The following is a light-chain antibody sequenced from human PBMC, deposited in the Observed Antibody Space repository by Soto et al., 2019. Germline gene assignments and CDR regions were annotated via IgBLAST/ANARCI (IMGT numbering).Light chain of an antibody. J-gene: IGKJ3*01. CDR3: QQASGLPFN. Sequence: DIRMTQSQSSVSASVGDRVTIACSASHSISSWLAWYQQKPGKAPNLLIYTASNLQSGVPSRFSGSGSGTDFTLTITGLQPEDFATYFCQQASGLPFNFGPGTKVDIK. CDR2: TAS. CDR1: HSISSW. V-gene: IGKV1-12*01.